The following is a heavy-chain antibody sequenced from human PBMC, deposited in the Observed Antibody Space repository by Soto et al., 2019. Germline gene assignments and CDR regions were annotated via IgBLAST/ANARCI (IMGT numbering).Heavy chain of an antibody. CDR1: GFTFSDAW. V-gene: IGHV3-15*07. Sequence: GGSLRLSCEASGFTFSDAWMNWVRQAPGKGLEWVGRIKSKADGGTTDDATPVKGRVIISRDDSKNTLYLQINSLKAEDTAVYYCAVDSSGYGPDFDYWGQGVQVTVSS. J-gene: IGHJ4*02. CDR2: IKSKADGGTT. CDR3: AVDSSGYGPDFDY. D-gene: IGHD3-22*01.